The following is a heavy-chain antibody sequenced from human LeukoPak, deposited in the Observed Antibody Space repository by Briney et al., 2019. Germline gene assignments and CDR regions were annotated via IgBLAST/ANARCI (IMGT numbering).Heavy chain of an antibody. V-gene: IGHV3-23*01. CDR1: GFTFSSYP. Sequence: GGSLRLSCTASGFTFSSYPMYWVCQAPGKGLEWVSAITGGGESTYYAESMKGRFTLSRDNSKNTLYLQMNSLRAEDTAVYYCASSRVYGYHDYWGQGTLVTVSS. D-gene: IGHD5-18*01. CDR3: ASSRVYGYHDY. J-gene: IGHJ4*02. CDR2: ITGGGEST.